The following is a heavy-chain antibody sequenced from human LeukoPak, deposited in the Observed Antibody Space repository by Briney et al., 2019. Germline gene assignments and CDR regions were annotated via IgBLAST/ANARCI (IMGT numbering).Heavy chain of an antibody. CDR1: GFTFSDYY. V-gene: IGHV3-11*04. CDR2: ISSSGSTI. D-gene: IGHD6-19*01. CDR3: ASCPEKYIAVAGYN. Sequence: PGGSLRLSCAASGFTFSDYYMSWIRQAPGKGLEWVSYISSSGSTIYYADSVKGRFTISRDNAKNSLYLQMNSLRAEDTAVYYCASCPEKYIAVAGYNWGQGTLVTVSS. J-gene: IGHJ4*02.